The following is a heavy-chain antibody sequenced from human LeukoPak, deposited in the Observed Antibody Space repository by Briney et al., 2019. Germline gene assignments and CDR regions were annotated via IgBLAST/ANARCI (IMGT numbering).Heavy chain of an antibody. Sequence: PGGSLRLSCAASGFTFSDTLMTWVRQAPGKGLEWVATIKPDGSEKYYVHSVRGRFTISRVNAENSLYLQMNSLRAEDTAVYHCTKGGYSTSWYWIYWGQGTLVTVSS. CDR3: TKGGYSTSWYWIY. J-gene: IGHJ4*02. CDR2: IKPDGSEK. D-gene: IGHD2-2*01. CDR1: GFTFSDTL. V-gene: IGHV3-7*03.